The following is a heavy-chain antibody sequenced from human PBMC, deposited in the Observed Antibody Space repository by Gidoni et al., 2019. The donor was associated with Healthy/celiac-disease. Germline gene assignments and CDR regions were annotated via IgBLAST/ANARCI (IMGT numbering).Heavy chain of an antibody. CDR2: IYSGGST. J-gene: IGHJ3*02. D-gene: IGHD3-22*01. V-gene: IGHV3-66*01. Sequence: EVQLVESGGGLVQPGGSLRLSCAASGFTVSSNYMGWVRQAPGKGLEWVSVIYSGGSTYYADSVKGRFTISRDNSKNTLYLQMNSLRAEDTAVYYCARVTMIVGGAFDIWGQGTMVTVSS. CDR1: GFTVSSNY. CDR3: ARVTMIVGGAFDI.